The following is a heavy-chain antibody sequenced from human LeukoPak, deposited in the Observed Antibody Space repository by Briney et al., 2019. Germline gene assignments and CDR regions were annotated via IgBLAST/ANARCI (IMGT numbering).Heavy chain of an antibody. CDR2: IYTSGST. V-gene: IGHV4-61*02. J-gene: IGHJ6*03. CDR1: GGSISSGSYY. D-gene: IGHD4-11*01. Sequence: SETLSLTCTVSGGSISSGSYYWSWIRQPAGKGLEWIGRIYTSGSTNYNPSLKSRVTISVDTSKNQFSLKLSSVTAADTAVYYCARYSNPYYYYYYMDVWGKGTTVTVSS. CDR3: ARYSNPYYYYYYMDV.